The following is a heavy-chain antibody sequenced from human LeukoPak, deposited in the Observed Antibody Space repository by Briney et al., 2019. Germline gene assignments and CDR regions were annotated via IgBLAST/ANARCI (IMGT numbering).Heavy chain of an antibody. CDR2: IYYSGST. D-gene: IGHD3-3*01. Sequence: SETLSLTCTVSGGSISSHYWSWLRQPPGKGLEWIGYIYYSGSTNYNPSLKSRVTISVDTSKNQFSLKLSSVTAADTAVYYCAKVEVLRFLEWFEGWFDPWGQGTLVTVSS. CDR3: AKVEVLRFLEWFEGWFDP. CDR1: GGSISSHY. J-gene: IGHJ5*02. V-gene: IGHV4-59*11.